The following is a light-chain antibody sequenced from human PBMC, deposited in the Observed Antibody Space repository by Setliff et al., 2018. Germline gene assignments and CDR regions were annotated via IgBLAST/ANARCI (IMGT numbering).Light chain of an antibody. V-gene: IGLV2-11*01. CDR3: CSYAGSYTSFDV. CDR1: SSDVGGYNY. J-gene: IGLJ1*01. CDR2: DVS. Sequence: QSALTQPRSVSGSPGQSVTISCTGTSSDVGGYNYVSWYQQHPGKAPKLMIYDVSKRPSGVPDRFSGSKSGNTASLTISGPQAEDEADYYCCSYAGSYTSFDVFGTGTKVTVL.